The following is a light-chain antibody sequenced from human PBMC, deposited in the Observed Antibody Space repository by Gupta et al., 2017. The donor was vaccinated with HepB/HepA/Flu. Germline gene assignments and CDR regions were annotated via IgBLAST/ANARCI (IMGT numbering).Light chain of an antibody. Sequence: SFLPQPPSVSGPPGQRVTLPCTGRSSNIGAGNHVHWYQQFPGTAPKILIYAYSNRPSGVPDRFSGSKSGTSASLAITGLQAEDEAEYYCQSFDNSLRGSVFGTGTKVTVL. J-gene: IGLJ1*01. CDR1: SSNIGAGNH. CDR2: AYS. V-gene: IGLV1-40*01. CDR3: QSFDNSLRGSV.